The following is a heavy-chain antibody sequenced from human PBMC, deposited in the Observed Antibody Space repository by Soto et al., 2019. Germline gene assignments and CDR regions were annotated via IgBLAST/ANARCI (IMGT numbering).Heavy chain of an antibody. V-gene: IGHV4-31*03. CDR1: GGSISSGGYY. D-gene: IGHD3-3*01. CDR3: ARDRRGTIFGVARGYFDY. CDR2: IYYSGST. Sequence: TLSLTCTVSGGSISSGGYYWSWIRQHPGKGLEWIGYIYYSGSTYYNPSLKSRVTISVDTSKNQFSLELSSVTAADTAVYYCARDRRGTIFGVARGYFDYWGQGTLVTVSS. J-gene: IGHJ4*02.